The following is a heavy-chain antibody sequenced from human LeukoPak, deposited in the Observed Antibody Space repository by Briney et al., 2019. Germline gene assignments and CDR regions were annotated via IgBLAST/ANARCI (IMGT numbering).Heavy chain of an antibody. D-gene: IGHD3-9*01. CDR2: INHSGST. J-gene: IGHJ3*02. CDR3: ARGGYDILTGYLKLSRFQNAFDI. Sequence: SETLSLTCAVYGGSFSGYYWSWIRQPPGKGLEWIGEINHSGSTNYNPSLKSRVTISVDTSKNQFSLKLSSVTAADTAVYYCARGGYDILTGYLKLSRFQNAFDIWGQGTMVTVSS. V-gene: IGHV4-34*01. CDR1: GGSFSGYY.